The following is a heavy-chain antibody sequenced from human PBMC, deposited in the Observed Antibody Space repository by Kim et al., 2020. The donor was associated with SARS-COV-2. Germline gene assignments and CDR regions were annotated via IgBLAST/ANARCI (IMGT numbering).Heavy chain of an antibody. CDR3: ARDRYSSGWYVRHYYYYGMDV. Sequence: ASVKVSCKASGYTFTSYGISWVRQAPGQGLEWMGWISAYNGNTNYAQKLQGRVTMTTDTSTSTAYMELRSLRSDDTAVYYCARDRYSSGWYVRHYYYYGMDVWGQGTTVTVSS. CDR1: GYTFTSYG. J-gene: IGHJ6*02. V-gene: IGHV1-18*01. CDR2: ISAYNGNT. D-gene: IGHD6-19*01.